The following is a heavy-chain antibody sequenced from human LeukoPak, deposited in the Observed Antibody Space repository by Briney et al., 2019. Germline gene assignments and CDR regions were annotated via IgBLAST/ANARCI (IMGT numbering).Heavy chain of an antibody. CDR1: GASLSDYY. CDR3: ATGSQLGSYNWFDP. V-gene: IGHV4-34*01. Sequence: ASATLSLTCAVYGASLSDYYWSWIRQPPGKGMEWIGEIDHIGVTKNNPSLKGRVTISRDTSKNQFSLDLTSVAAADTAVYYCATGSQLGSYNWFDPWGQGTLVTVSS. D-gene: IGHD6-6*01. CDR2: IDHIGVT. J-gene: IGHJ5*02.